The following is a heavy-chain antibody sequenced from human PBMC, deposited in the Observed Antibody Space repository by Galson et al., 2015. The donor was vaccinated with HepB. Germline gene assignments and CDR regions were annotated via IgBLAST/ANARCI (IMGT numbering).Heavy chain of an antibody. CDR3: AKGSSTSCYGWFDP. V-gene: IGHV3-9*01. D-gene: IGHD2-2*01. J-gene: IGHJ5*02. CDR2: ISWNSGSI. Sequence: SLRLSCAASGFTFDDYAMHWVRQAPGKGLEWVSGISWNSGSIGYADSVKGRFTISRDNAKNSLYLQMNSLRAEDTALYYCAKGSSTSCYGWFDPWGQGTLVTVSS. CDR1: GFTFDDYA.